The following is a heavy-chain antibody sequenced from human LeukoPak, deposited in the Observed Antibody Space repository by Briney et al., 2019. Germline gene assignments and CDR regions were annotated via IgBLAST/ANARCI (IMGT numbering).Heavy chain of an antibody. Sequence: GESLKISCKGSGYSFNSYWIGWVRQMPGKGLEWMGIIYPGDSGTRYSPSFQGQVTISADKSISTAYLQWSSLKASDTAMYYCARLPGIVATIERYFDYWGQGTLVTVSS. D-gene: IGHD5-12*01. J-gene: IGHJ4*02. V-gene: IGHV5-51*01. CDR2: IYPGDSGT. CDR1: GYSFNSYW. CDR3: ARLPGIVATIERYFDY.